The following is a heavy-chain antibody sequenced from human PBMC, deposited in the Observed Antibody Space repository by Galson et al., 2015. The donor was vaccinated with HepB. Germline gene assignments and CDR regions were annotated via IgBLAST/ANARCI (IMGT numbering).Heavy chain of an antibody. D-gene: IGHD4-17*01. CDR3: NRYGDYAGANFDY. V-gene: IGHV3-49*04. Sequence: SLRLSCAASGFTFGDYAMSWVRQAPGKGLEWVGFIRSKAYGGTTEYAASVKGRFTISRDDSKGIAYLQMNSLKTEDTALYYCNRYGDYAGANFDYWGQGTLVTVSS. J-gene: IGHJ4*02. CDR1: GFTFGDYA. CDR2: IRSKAYGGTT.